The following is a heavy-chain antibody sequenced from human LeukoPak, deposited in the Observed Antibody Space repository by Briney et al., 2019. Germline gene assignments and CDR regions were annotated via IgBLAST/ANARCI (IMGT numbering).Heavy chain of an antibody. Sequence: GGSLRLSCAASGFTFSSYGMHWVRQAPGKGLKWVAFIRYDGSNKYYADSVKGRFTISRDNSKNTLYLQMNSLRAEDTAVYYCAKEVAAAGRHYYYYMDVWGKGTTVTISS. CDR2: IRYDGSNK. V-gene: IGHV3-30*02. J-gene: IGHJ6*03. CDR1: GFTFSSYG. D-gene: IGHD6-13*01. CDR3: AKEVAAAGRHYYYYMDV.